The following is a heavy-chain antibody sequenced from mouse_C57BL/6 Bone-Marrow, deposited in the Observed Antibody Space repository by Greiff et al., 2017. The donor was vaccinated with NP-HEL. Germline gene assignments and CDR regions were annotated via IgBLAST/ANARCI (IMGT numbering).Heavy chain of an antibody. CDR1: GYTFTSYW. CDR2: IHPNSGST. CDR3: AREGGLRVYFDY. D-gene: IGHD2-4*01. J-gene: IGHJ2*01. Sequence: VQLQQPGAELVKPGASVKLSCKASGYTFTSYWMHWVKQRPGQGLEWIGMIHPNSGSTNYNEKFKSKATLTVDKSSSTAYMQLSSLTSEDSAVYYCAREGGLRVYFDYWGQGTTLTVSS. V-gene: IGHV1-64*01.